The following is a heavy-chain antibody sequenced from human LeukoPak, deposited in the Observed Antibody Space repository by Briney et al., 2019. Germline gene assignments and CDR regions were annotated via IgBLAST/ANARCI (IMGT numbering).Heavy chain of an antibody. Sequence: SETLSLTCTVSGGSISSYYWSWIRQPPGKGLEWIGYIYYSGSTNYNPSLKSRVTISVDTSKNQFSLKLSSVTAADTAVYYCARGGTFGDRRWFDPWGQGTLVTVSS. J-gene: IGHJ5*02. CDR3: ARGGTFGDRRWFDP. CDR1: GGSISSYY. D-gene: IGHD3-10*01. CDR2: IYYSGST. V-gene: IGHV4-59*01.